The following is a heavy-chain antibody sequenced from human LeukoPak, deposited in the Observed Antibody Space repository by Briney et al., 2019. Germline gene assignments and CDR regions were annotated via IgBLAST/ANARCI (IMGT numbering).Heavy chain of an antibody. CDR2: ISSHGSNK. Sequence: GRSLRLSCAASGFTFSTYAMHWVRQAPGKGLEWVAVISSHGSNKFYADSVKGRFTISRDNSKNTLYLQMNSLRAEDTAVYYCALHGGGWYSTGRRRLDYWGQGTLVTVSS. CDR3: ALHGGGWYSTGRRRLDY. J-gene: IGHJ4*02. D-gene: IGHD6-19*01. V-gene: IGHV3-30-3*01. CDR1: GFTFSTYA.